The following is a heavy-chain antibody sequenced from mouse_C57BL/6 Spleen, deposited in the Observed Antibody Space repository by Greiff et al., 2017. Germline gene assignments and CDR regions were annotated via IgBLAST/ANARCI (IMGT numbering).Heavy chain of an antibody. D-gene: IGHD1-1*01. CDR1: GYTFTDYN. CDR3: ARRVGPNYYGSSWFAY. CDR2: INPNNGGT. Sequence: EVQLQQSGPELVKPGASVKIPCKASGYTFTDYNMDWVKQSHGKSLEWIGDINPNNGGTIYNQKYKGKATLTVDKSYSTAYMELRSLTSEDTAVYYCARRVGPNYYGSSWFAYWGQGTLVTVSA. V-gene: IGHV1-18*01. J-gene: IGHJ3*01.